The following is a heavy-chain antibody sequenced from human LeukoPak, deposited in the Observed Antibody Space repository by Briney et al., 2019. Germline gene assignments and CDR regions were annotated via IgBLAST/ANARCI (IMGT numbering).Heavy chain of an antibody. CDR1: GFTFSSYA. CDR3: ARDEAVQYFDL. J-gene: IGHJ2*01. Sequence: GGSLRLSCAASGFTFSSYAMHWVRQAPGKGLVWVAVISYDGSNKYYADSVKGRFTISRDNSKNTLYLQMNSLRAEDTAVYYCARDEAVQYFDLWGRGTLVTVSS. V-gene: IGHV3-30-3*01. CDR2: ISYDGSNK. D-gene: IGHD6-19*01.